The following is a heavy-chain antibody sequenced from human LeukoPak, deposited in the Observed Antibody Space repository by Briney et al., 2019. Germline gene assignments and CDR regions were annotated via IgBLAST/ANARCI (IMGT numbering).Heavy chain of an antibody. J-gene: IGHJ4*02. CDR3: ARERRSSWYGNMYYYFDY. CDR2: IYTSGST. CDR1: GGSISSYY. D-gene: IGHD6-13*01. V-gene: IGHV4-4*07. Sequence: SETLSLTCTVSGGSISSYYWSWIRRPAGKGLEWIGRIYTSGSTNYNPSLKSRVTMSVDTSKNQFSLKLSSVTAADTAVYYCARERRSSWYGNMYYYFDYWGQGTLVTVSS.